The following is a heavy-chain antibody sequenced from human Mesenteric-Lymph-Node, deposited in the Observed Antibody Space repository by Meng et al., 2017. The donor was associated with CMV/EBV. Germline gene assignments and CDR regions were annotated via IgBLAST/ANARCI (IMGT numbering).Heavy chain of an antibody. V-gene: IGHV3-48*04. CDR3: ARDVLPKANYYGMDV. CDR2: ISSSSSTM. Sequence: GESLKISCAASGFTLSIYSMNWVRQAPGKGLEWVSYISSSSSTMYYADSVKGRFTISRDNAKNSLYLQMNSLRVDDTAVYYCARDVLPKANYYGMDVWGQGTTVTVPS. CDR1: GFTLSIYS. J-gene: IGHJ6*02. D-gene: IGHD3-10*01.